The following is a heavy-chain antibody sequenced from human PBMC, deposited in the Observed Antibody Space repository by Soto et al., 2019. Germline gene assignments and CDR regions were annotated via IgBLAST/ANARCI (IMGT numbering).Heavy chain of an antibody. CDR3: ARGGIYSSSSNY. Sequence: EVQLVESGGGLVQPGGSLRLSCAASGFTFSSYWMSWVRQAPGKGLEWVANIKQDGSEKYYVDSVKGRFTISRDNAKNSLYLQINSLRAEDTAVYYCARGGIYSSSSNYWGQGTLVTVAS. V-gene: IGHV3-7*03. J-gene: IGHJ4*02. CDR2: IKQDGSEK. D-gene: IGHD6-6*01. CDR1: GFTFSSYW.